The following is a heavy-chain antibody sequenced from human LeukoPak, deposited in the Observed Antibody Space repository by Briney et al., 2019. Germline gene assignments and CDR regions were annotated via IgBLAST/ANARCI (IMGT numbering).Heavy chain of an antibody. CDR2: IYYSGST. J-gene: IGHJ4*02. D-gene: IGHD6-6*01. Sequence: LRLSCAASGFTFSSYAMSWIRQPPGKGLEWIGYIYYSGSTYYNPSLKSRVTISVDTSKNQFSLKLSSVTAADTAVYYCARGREQLGDIDYWGQGTLVTVSS. CDR3: ARGREQLGDIDY. CDR1: GFTFSSYA. V-gene: IGHV4-30-4*08.